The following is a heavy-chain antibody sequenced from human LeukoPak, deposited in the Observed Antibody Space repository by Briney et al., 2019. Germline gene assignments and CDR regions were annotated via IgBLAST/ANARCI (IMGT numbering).Heavy chain of an antibody. CDR1: GFTFSGSA. Sequence: PGGSLRLSCAASGFTFSGSAIHWVRQASGRGLEWVGRIRSKANSYATAYAASVRGRFAISRDDSKNTAYLQMNSLKIEDTAVYYCTKLGEYTSSSGNYWGQGTLVTVSS. V-gene: IGHV3-73*01. J-gene: IGHJ4*02. CDR3: TKLGEYTSSSGNY. CDR2: IRSKANSYAT. D-gene: IGHD6-6*01.